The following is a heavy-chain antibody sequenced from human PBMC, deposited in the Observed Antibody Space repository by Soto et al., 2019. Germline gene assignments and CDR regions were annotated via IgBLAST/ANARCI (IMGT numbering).Heavy chain of an antibody. V-gene: IGHV3-11*01. CDR1: GFTFTDHY. D-gene: IGHD3-10*01. J-gene: IGHJ4*02. Sequence: QVQLVESGGGLVKPRGSLRVSCTASGFTFTDHYMTWIRQAPGKGLEWVSYINSGGSNIYYADSVRGRFTISRDNAKNSVYLQMSSLRADDTAIYYCARDIRGANWGQGTLVIVSS. CDR3: ARDIRGAN. CDR2: INSGGSNI.